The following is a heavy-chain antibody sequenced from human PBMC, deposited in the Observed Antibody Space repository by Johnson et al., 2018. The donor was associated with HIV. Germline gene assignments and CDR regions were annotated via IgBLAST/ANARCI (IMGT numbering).Heavy chain of an antibody. CDR1: GFTFDDYA. CDR3: ARDFSVRAFDI. J-gene: IGHJ3*02. CDR2: ISWNSGSI. Sequence: VESGGGLVQPGRSLRLSCAASGFTFDDYAMHWVRQAPGKGLEWVSGISWNSGSIGYADSVKGRFTISRDNAKNSLYLQMNSLRAEDTAVYYCARDFSVRAFDIWGQGTMVTVSS. V-gene: IGHV3-9*01. D-gene: IGHD3-10*01.